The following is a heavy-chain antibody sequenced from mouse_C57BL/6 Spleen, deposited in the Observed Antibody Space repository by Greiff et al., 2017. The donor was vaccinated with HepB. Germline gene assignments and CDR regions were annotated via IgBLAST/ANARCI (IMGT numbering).Heavy chain of an antibody. V-gene: IGHV1-59*01. Sequence: VQLQQPGAELVRPGTSVKLSCKASGYTFTSYWMHWVKQRPGQGLEWIGVIDPSDSYTNYNQKFKGKATLTVDTSSSTAYMQLSSLTSEDSAVYYCANSYYYGSSYGYFDVWGTGTTVTVSS. CDR2: IDPSDSYT. J-gene: IGHJ1*03. CDR1: GYTFTSYW. CDR3: ANSYYYGSSYGYFDV. D-gene: IGHD1-1*01.